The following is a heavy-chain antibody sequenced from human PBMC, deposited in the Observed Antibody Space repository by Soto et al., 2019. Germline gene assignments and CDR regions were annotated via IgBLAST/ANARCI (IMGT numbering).Heavy chain of an antibody. CDR3: ARVVTVVKSFHYWYFDL. D-gene: IGHD2-15*01. CDR1: GGTFSSYA. CDR2: IIPIFGTA. V-gene: IGHV1-69*13. Sequence: SVKVSCTASGGTFSSYAISWVRQAPGQGLEWMGGIIPIFGTANYAQKFQGRVTITADESTSTAYMELSSLRSEDTAVYYCARVVTVVKSFHYWYFDLWGRGTLVTVSS. J-gene: IGHJ2*01.